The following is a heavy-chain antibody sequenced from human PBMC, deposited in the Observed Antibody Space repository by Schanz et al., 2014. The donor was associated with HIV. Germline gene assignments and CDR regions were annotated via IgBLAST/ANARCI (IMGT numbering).Heavy chain of an antibody. CDR3: AKVDTSMAFDY. V-gene: IGHV3-30*18. CDR2: ISYDGINR. Sequence: QVQLVESGGGVVQPGRSLRLSCAASGFTFSDYAMLWVRQAPGKGLEWVAVISYDGINRFYADSVKGRFTISRDNSKNTLSLHMNSLRADDTAVYFCAKVDTSMAFDYWGQGTLVTVSS. D-gene: IGHD5-18*01. J-gene: IGHJ4*02. CDR1: GFTFSDYA.